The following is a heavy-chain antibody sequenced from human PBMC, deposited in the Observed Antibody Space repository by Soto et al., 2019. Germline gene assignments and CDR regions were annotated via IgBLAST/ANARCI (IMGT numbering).Heavy chain of an antibody. D-gene: IGHD3-10*01. Sequence: TSETLSLSCTVAGGHITDYYWNWILQAPGKGLGWIGYISYTASTNYNPSLKSRVTISLDTSKNQFSLKLSSVTAADTAVYYCATDAIRFSGHFMDVWGKGTTVTVSS. V-gene: IGHV4-59*08. J-gene: IGHJ6*03. CDR3: ATDAIRFSGHFMDV. CDR2: ISYTAST. CDR1: GGHITDYY.